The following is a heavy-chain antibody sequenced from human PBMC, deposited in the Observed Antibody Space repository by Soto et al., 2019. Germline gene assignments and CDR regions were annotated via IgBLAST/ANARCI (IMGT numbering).Heavy chain of an antibody. CDR2: LIPVFGTT. V-gene: IGHV1-69*01. CDR3: ARPSGGRIRYLEPFDY. D-gene: IGHD3-3*01. J-gene: IGHJ4*02. CDR1: GDTFTKYA. Sequence: QVQLVQSGAEVRKPGSSVKVSCKASGDTFTKYAISWVRQAPGQGLEWAGGLIPVFGTTNNAQKFRDRVTITADESTSTVYMELSSLRSEDTAVYYCARPSGGRIRYLEPFDYWGQGTQITVS.